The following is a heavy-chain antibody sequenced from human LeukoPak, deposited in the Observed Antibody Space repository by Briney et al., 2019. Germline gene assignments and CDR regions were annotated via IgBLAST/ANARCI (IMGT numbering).Heavy chain of an antibody. CDR3: AGGYYYDRSGYYPLSY. D-gene: IGHD3-22*01. V-gene: IGHV4-4*02. Sequence: SGTLSLTCAVSGGSISSSNWWSWVRQPPGKGLEWIGEIYHSGSTNYNSSLKSRVTISVDKSKNQFSLKLSSVTAADTAVYYCAGGYYYDRSGYYPLSYWGQGTLVTVSS. J-gene: IGHJ4*02. CDR1: GGSISSSNW. CDR2: IYHSGST.